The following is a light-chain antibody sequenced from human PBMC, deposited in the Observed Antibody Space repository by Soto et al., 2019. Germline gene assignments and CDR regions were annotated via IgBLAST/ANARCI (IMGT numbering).Light chain of an antibody. CDR1: SSDVGGYDF. Sequence: QSVLTQPRSVCGSPGQSVTSACTGTSSDVGGYDFVSWYQQHPGKAPKLMISDVSKRPSGVPDRCSGSKSGNTASLTIPGLQAEDEADYYSCSSAGDVALFGGGTKVTVL. CDR2: DVS. J-gene: IGLJ2*01. CDR3: CSSAGDVAL. V-gene: IGLV2-11*01.